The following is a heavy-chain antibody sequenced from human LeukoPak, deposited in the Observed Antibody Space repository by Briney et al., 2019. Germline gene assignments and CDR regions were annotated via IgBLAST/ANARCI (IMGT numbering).Heavy chain of an antibody. J-gene: IGHJ4*02. CDR3: AREGVDWNHSVYYFDY. CDR1: GFTFSNHY. D-gene: IGHD1-1*01. V-gene: IGHV3-72*01. Sequence: GGSLRLSCAASGFTFSNHYMDWVRQTPGKGLEWVGRSRNKADNYITEYAASVKGRFTVSRDDSQSSLYLQMNSLKTDDTAVYYCAREGVDWNHSVYYFDYWGQGTLVTVSS. CDR2: SRNKADNYIT.